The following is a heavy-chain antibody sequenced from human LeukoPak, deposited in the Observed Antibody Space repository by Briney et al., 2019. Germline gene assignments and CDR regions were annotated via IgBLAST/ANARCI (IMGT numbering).Heavy chain of an antibody. CDR1: GFIFSSYV. D-gene: IGHD2-21*01. CDR3: VKLNLGEMAYFDS. CDR2: ISVGGGDT. J-gene: IGHJ4*02. Sequence: GGSLRLSCEASGFIFSSYVMGWVRQAPGKGLEWVSSISVGGGDTFTADSVKGRFTITRENSKDTLYLQMMGLRVEDTAIYYCVKLNLGEMAYFDSWGQGTLVTVSS. V-gene: IGHV3-23*01.